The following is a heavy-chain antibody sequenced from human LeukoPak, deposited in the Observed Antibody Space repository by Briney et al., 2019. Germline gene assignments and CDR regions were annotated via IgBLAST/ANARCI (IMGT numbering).Heavy chain of an antibody. J-gene: IGHJ5*02. CDR3: ATIYYDSSGYYSLWWFDP. Sequence: ASVKVSCKVSGYTLTELSMHWVRQAPGKGLEWGGGFDPEDGETIYAQKFKGRVTMTEDTSTDTAYMELSSLRSEDTAVYYCATIYYDSSGYYSLWWFDPWGQGTLVTVSS. CDR2: FDPEDGET. D-gene: IGHD3-22*01. CDR1: GYTLTELS. V-gene: IGHV1-24*01.